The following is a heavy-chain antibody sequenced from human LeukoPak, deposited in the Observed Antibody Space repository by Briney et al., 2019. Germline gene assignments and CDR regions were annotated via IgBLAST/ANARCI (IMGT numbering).Heavy chain of an antibody. D-gene: IGHD3-10*01. V-gene: IGHV3-23*01. J-gene: IGHJ5*02. CDR1: GFTFSSYA. Sequence: GGSLRLSCAASGFTFSSYAMSWVRQAPGKGLEWVSAISGSGGSTYYADSVKGRFTISRDNSKNTLYLQMNSLRAEDTAVYYCAKDRTRGTYYYGSGTKKNWFDPWGQGTLVTVSS. CDR3: AKDRTRGTYYYGSGTKKNWFDP. CDR2: ISGSGGST.